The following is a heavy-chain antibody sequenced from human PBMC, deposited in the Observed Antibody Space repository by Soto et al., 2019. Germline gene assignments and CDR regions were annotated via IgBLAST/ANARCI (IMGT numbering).Heavy chain of an antibody. D-gene: IGHD3-22*01. CDR1: GFTFRNYW. CDR2: INSDGSTT. Sequence: GGSLRLSCAASGFTFRNYWMHWVRQAPGKGLVWVSRINSDGSTTSYADSVKGRFTISRDNAKNTLSLQMDSLRAEDTAVYFCARSSYDSSGYSKDYDFWGLGTLVPVSS. J-gene: IGHJ4*02. V-gene: IGHV3-74*01. CDR3: ARSSYDSSGYSKDYDF.